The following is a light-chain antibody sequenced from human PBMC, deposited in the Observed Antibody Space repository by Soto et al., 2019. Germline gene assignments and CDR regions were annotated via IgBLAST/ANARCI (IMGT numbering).Light chain of an antibody. V-gene: IGKV1-39*01. Sequence: DVRMTQSPSSLSASVGDTITITCRASRTINTYLNWFQQKPGEPPRLLIYGASTLHDGVPSRFSGSGSGADFTLTISGLQPEDFATYFCQQSYRNPITFGQGTRLEIK. CDR2: GAS. CDR3: QQSYRNPIT. CDR1: RTINTY. J-gene: IGKJ5*01.